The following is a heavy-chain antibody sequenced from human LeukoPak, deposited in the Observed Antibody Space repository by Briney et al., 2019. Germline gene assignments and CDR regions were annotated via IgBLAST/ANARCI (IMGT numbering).Heavy chain of an antibody. J-gene: IGHJ4*02. Sequence: PSGTLSLTCTVSGGSISSSSFYWGWIRQPPGTGLEWIGSIYYSGSTYYNPSLKSRVTISVDTSKNQFSLKLNSVTAADTAVYYCARLNGGYNYAFDYWGQGTLVTVSS. CDR3: ARLNGGYNYAFDY. CDR2: IYYSGST. D-gene: IGHD5-24*01. CDR1: GGSISSSSFY. V-gene: IGHV4-39*01.